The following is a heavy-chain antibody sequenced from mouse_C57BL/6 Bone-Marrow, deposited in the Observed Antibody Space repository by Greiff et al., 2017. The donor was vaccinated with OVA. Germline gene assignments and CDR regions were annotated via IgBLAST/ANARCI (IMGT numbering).Heavy chain of an antibody. CDR1: GFTFSDYY. J-gene: IGHJ4*01. D-gene: IGHD1-1*01. V-gene: IGHV5-12*01. CDR2: ISNGGGST. Sequence: EVQLVESGGGLVQPGGSLKLSCAASGFTFSDYYMYWVRQTPEKRLEWVAYISNGGGSTYYPDTVKGRFTISRDNAKNTLYLQMSRLKSEDTAMYYCARSITTVVYYAMDYWGQGTSVTVSS. CDR3: ARSITTVVYYAMDY.